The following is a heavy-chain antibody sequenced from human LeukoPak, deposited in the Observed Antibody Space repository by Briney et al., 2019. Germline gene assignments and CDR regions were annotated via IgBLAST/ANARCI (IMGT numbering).Heavy chain of an antibody. Sequence: SGGSLRLSCAASGFTFSSYAIHWVRQAPGKGLEWVAVISYDGSNKYYADSVKGRFTISRDNSKNTLYLQMSSLRAEDTAVYYCARETGSAVGSTDFDYWGQGTLVTVSS. J-gene: IGHJ4*02. D-gene: IGHD4-17*01. V-gene: IGHV3-30-3*01. CDR1: GFTFSSYA. CDR2: ISYDGSNK. CDR3: ARETGSAVGSTDFDY.